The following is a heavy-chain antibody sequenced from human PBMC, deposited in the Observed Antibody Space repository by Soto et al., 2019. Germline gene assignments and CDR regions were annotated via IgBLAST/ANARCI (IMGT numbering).Heavy chain of an antibody. CDR2: ISSSSSYI. D-gene: IGHD6-13*01. CDR1: GFTFSSYS. J-gene: IGHJ6*02. CDR3: ASEVMLAAADYYYGMDV. V-gene: IGHV3-21*06. Sequence: EVQLVESGGGLVKPGGSLRLSCAASGFTFSSYSMNWVRQAPGKGLEWVSSISSSSSYIYYADSVKGRFTISRDNAKNSLYLQMNSRRAEDTAVYYCASEVMLAAADYYYGMDVWGQGTTVTVSS.